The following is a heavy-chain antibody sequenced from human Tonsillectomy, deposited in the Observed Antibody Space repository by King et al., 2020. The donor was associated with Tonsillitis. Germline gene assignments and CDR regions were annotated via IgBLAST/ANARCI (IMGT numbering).Heavy chain of an antibody. D-gene: IGHD2-15*01. J-gene: IGHJ2*01. CDR1: GGSISSYY. CDR3: ARGGYCSGGICYWYFDL. Sequence: VQLQESGPGLVRPSETLSVSCTVSGGSISSYYWSWIRQPPGKGLEWIGYVYYSGSTNYSPSLQSRVTISVDTSKNQFSLKLSSVTAADTAVYYCARGGYCSGGICYWYFDLWGRGTLVTVSS. CDR2: VYYSGST. V-gene: IGHV4-59*01.